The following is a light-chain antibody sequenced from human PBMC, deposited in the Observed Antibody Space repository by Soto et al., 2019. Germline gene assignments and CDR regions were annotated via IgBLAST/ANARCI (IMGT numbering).Light chain of an antibody. Sequence: DILMTQSPSSLSASVGDRVTITCRASQSISNFLDWYQKKPGKAPKLLIYAASSLQRGVPSRFSGSGFGTDFTLTISSLQPGDFATYYCQQCASTPSTFGGGAKVEIK. CDR1: QSISNF. V-gene: IGKV1-39*01. CDR3: QQCASTPST. J-gene: IGKJ4*01. CDR2: AAS.